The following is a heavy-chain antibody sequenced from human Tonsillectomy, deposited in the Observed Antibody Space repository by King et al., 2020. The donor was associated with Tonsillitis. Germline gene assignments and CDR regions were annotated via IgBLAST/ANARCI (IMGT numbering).Heavy chain of an antibody. CDR1: GDSISGSNCY. CDR2: LYYGVST. Sequence: QLQLQESGPRLVKPSETLSLTCTVSGDSISGSNCYWGWIRQPPGKGLEWIGSLYYGVSTYYNPSLKSRVTISVDTSTNHFSLKLRSVTAADTAVYYCARDLYSRVWTWSGHYYNYGMDVWGQGTTVTVAS. D-gene: IGHD6-19*01. V-gene: IGHV4-39*07. J-gene: IGHJ6*02. CDR3: ARDLYSRVWTWSGHYYNYGMDV.